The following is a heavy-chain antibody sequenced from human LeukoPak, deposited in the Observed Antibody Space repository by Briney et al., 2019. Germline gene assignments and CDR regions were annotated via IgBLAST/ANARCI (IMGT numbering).Heavy chain of an antibody. D-gene: IGHD6-19*01. J-gene: IGHJ4*02. V-gene: IGHV4-59*01. CDR2: IYRSGGT. CDR1: RGYLSSYH. CDR3: ARRYNSGWYPTYDY. Sequence: TSETLLLTCTVPRGYLSSYHWGWIPQPPGKGLEWIDHIYRSGGTNYNPSVRSRVSISLDTSKNQFSLRLSSVTAADTAVYFCARRYNSGWYPTYDYWGQGILVTVST.